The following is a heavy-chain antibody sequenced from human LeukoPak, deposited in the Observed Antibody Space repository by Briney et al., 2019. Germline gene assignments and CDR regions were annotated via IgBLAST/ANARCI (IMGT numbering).Heavy chain of an antibody. J-gene: IGHJ4*02. CDR3: AKDVVVVSPTAFDY. D-gene: IGHD3-22*01. Sequence: GGSLSLSCAASGFPFRSYAMSWVRQAPGKGLEWVSGISGSGASTYYADSVKGRFTISRDNSKNTLYLQMNSLRAEDTAVYYCAKDVVVVSPTAFDYWGQGTLVTVSS. CDR1: GFPFRSYA. V-gene: IGHV3-23*01. CDR2: ISGSGAST.